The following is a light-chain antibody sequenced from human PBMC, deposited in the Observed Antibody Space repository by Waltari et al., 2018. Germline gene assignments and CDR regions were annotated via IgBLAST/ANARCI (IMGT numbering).Light chain of an antibody. CDR3: QQYNNWPPLT. CDR1: QSVNNY. V-gene: IGKV3-15*01. J-gene: IGKJ4*01. Sequence: EIVMMQSPATLSVSPGERATLSCRARQSVNNYLAWYQQKPGQAPRLVIYGASTRATGIPARFSGSGSGTEFTLTISGLQSEDFAVYYCQQYNNWPPLTFGGGTKVEIK. CDR2: GAS.